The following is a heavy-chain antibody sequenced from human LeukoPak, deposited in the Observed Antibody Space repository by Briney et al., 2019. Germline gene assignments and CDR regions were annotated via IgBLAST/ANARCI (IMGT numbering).Heavy chain of an antibody. D-gene: IGHD2-8*01. CDR2: ISYDGSNK. J-gene: IGHJ6*02. CDR3: AGDNEDYCTNGVCTLGYGMDV. CDR1: GFTFSSYS. Sequence: GGSLRLSCAASGFTFSSYSMHWVREAPGKGLEWVADISYDGSNKYYADSVKGRFTISRDNSKNTLYLQMNSLRAEDTAVYYCAGDNEDYCTNGVCTLGYGMDVWGQGTTVTVSS. V-gene: IGHV3-30*04.